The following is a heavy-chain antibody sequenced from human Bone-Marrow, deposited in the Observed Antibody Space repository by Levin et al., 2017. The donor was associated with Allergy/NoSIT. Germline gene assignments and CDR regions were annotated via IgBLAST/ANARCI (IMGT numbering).Heavy chain of an antibody. CDR3: TRGAQYYDFWTAYYMHYFDY. J-gene: IGHJ4*02. D-gene: IGHD3-3*01. CDR2: IRNKANSHTT. CDR1: GFTFSDHY. Sequence: HSGGSLRLSCAASGFTFSDHYMDWVRQAPGKGLEWVGRIRNKANSHTTEYAASVKGRFTISRDDSKNSLYLYMNSLKTEDTAVYYCTRGAQYYDFWTAYYMHYFDYWGQGTLVTVSS. V-gene: IGHV3-72*01.